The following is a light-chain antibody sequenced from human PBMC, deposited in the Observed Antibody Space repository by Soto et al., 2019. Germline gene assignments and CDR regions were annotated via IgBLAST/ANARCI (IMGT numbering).Light chain of an antibody. V-gene: IGLV1-44*01. CDR3: AAWDDSLKGV. J-gene: IGLJ3*02. CDR1: SSNIGTNV. Sequence: QSVLTQPPSASGTPGQRVTIPCSGSSSNIGTNVVNWYQQLPGTAPKLLIYSNNQRPSGVPDRFSGSKSGTSASLAISGLQSEDEADYYCAAWDDSLKGVFGGGTKLTVL. CDR2: SNN.